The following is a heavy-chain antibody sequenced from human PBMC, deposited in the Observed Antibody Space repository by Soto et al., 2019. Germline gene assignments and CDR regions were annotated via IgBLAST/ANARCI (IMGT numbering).Heavy chain of an antibody. CDR3: XXXXXXXXXXXXXXX. Sequence: GKGLEWIGYIYYSGSTYYNPSLKSRVTISVDTSKNQFSLKLSSVTAADTAVYXXXXXXXXXXXXXXXXXWGQGTLVTVSS. CDR2: IYYSGST. V-gene: IGHV4-31*02. J-gene: IGHJ5*02.